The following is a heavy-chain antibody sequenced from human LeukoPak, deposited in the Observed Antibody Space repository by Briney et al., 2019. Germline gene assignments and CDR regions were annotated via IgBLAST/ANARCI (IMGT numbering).Heavy chain of an antibody. D-gene: IGHD3-3*01. CDR1: GYSINNGYF. Sequence: SETLSLTCAVSGYSINNGYFWGWIRQPPGKGLEWIGNIYHSGNTYYNPSLKSRVTISVDPSKNQFSLKLSSVTAADTAVYYCARGYYDFWSGYYTPNWFDPWGQGTLVTVSS. CDR3: ARGYYDFWSGYYTPNWFDP. V-gene: IGHV4-38-2*01. CDR2: IYHSGNT. J-gene: IGHJ5*02.